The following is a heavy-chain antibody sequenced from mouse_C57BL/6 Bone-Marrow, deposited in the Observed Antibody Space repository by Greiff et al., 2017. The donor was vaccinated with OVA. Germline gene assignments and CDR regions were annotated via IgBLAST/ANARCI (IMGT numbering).Heavy chain of an antibody. CDR2: IDPENGDT. CDR1: GFNIKDDY. V-gene: IGHV14-4*01. D-gene: IGHD2-4*01. Sequence: EVKLMESGAELVRPGASVKLSCSASGFNIKDDYMHWVKQRPEQGLEWIGWIDPENGDTEYASKFQGKATITADTSSNTAYLQLSSLTSEDTAVYYCTTYDYDGYWGQGTTLTVSS. CDR3: TTYDYDGY. J-gene: IGHJ2*01.